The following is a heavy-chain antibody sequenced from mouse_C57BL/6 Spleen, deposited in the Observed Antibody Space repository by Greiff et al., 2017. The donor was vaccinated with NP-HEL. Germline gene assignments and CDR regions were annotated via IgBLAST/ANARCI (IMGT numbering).Heavy chain of an antibody. CDR2: IWGVGST. V-gene: IGHV2-6*01. D-gene: IGHD2-14*01. Sequence: QVQLQQSGPGLVAPSQSLSITCTVSGFSLTSYGVDWVRQSPGKGLEWLGVIWGVGSTNYYSALKSRLSISKDNSKSQVFLKMNSLQTDDTAMYYCASRHDEFAYWGQGTLVTVSA. CDR1: GFSLTSYG. J-gene: IGHJ3*01. CDR3: ASRHDEFAY.